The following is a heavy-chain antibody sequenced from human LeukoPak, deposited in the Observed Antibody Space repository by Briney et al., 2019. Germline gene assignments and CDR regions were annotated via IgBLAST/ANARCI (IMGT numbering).Heavy chain of an antibody. V-gene: IGHV3-30-3*02. CDR1: GFMFNDYT. Sequence: PGGSLRLSCAASGFMFNDYTMHWVRQAPGKGLEWVAVIAYDGSNKYYADSVKGRFTISRDNSENILYLQLSSLRAEDTAVYHCVKKGNSWSPRFDPWGQGTLVTVSS. CDR2: IAYDGSNK. D-gene: IGHD6-13*01. CDR3: VKKGNSWSPRFDP. J-gene: IGHJ5*02.